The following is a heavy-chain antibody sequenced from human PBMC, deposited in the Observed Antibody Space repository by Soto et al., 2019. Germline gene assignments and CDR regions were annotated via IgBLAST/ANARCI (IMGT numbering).Heavy chain of an antibody. J-gene: IGHJ3*02. CDR2: IIPIFTTT. CDR3: ARDVACDGTFREHVLDI. V-gene: IGHV1-69*14. CDR1: GGTFSNHA. D-gene: IGHD3-10*02. Sequence: QVHLVQSGAEVKKPGSSVKVSCKAPGGTFSNHAINWVRQAPGQGLEWMGRIIPIFTTTNYAQKFQCRVTTTAANPPPTANLELTRPTHDDPAVSYCARDVACDGTFREHVLDIWAPGTLVIVSS.